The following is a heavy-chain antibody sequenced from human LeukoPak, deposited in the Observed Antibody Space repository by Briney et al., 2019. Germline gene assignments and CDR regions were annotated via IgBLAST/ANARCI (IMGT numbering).Heavy chain of an antibody. Sequence: GASVKVSCKASGGTFCSYAISWVRQAPGQGLEWMGGIIPIFGTANYAQKFQGRVTITTDESTSTAYMELSSLRSEDTAVYYCARGYDYVWGSYQYDYWGQGTLVTVSS. J-gene: IGHJ4*02. CDR2: IIPIFGTA. CDR3: ARGYDYVWGSYQYDY. V-gene: IGHV1-69*05. D-gene: IGHD3-16*02. CDR1: GGTFCSYA.